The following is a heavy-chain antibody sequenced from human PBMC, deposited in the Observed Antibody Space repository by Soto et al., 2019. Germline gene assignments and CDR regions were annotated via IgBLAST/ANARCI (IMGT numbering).Heavy chain of an antibody. CDR2: IYYSVST. CDR3: ASQQLVHYYYGMDV. V-gene: IGHV4-39*01. J-gene: IGHJ6*02. Sequence: QLQLQESGPGLVKPSETLSLTCTVSGGSISSSSYYWGWIRQPPGKGLEWIGSIYYSVSTYYNPSLKSRVTISVDTSKNQFSLKLSSVTAADTAVYYCASQQLVHYYYGMDVWGQGTTVTVSS. CDR1: GGSISSSSYY. D-gene: IGHD6-13*01.